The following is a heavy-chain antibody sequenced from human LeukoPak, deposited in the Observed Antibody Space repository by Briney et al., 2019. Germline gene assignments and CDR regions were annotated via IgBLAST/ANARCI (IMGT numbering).Heavy chain of an antibody. CDR1: GGSFSSGGYY. D-gene: IGHD1-1*01. CDR2: IYQSGST. Sequence: SETLSLTCAVSGGSFSSGGYYWIWIRQHPGEGLEWIGYIYQSGSTYYNPSLKSRVTISVDTSKNQFSLKLSSVTAADTAVYYCARGFRGTADYWGQGTLVTVSS. J-gene: IGHJ4*02. V-gene: IGHV4-31*11. CDR3: ARGFRGTADY.